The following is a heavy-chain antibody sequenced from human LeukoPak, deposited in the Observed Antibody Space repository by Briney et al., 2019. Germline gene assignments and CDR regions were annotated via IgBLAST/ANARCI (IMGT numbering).Heavy chain of an antibody. CDR2: INWNGGST. V-gene: IGHV3-20*04. CDR1: GFTFDDYG. Sequence: AGGSLRLSCAASGFTFDDYGMSWVRQAPGKGLEWVSGINWNGGSTAYADSVKGRFTISRDNSKNTLYLQMNSLRAEDTAVYYCAKGGYFAFETWGQGTMVAVSS. J-gene: IGHJ3*02. D-gene: IGHD2-2*03. CDR3: AKGGYFAFET.